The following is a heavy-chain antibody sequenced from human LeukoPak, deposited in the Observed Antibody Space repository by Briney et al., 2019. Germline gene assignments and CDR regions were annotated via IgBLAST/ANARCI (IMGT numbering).Heavy chain of an antibody. CDR3: ARRSVVAAEYGY. J-gene: IGHJ4*02. CDR1: GGSISSYY. Sequence: SETLSLTCTVSGGSISSYYWNWIRQPPGKGLEWIGYIYYSGSTNYNPSLKSRVTISVDTSKNQFSLKLSSVTAADTAVYYCARRSVVAAEYGYWGQGTLVTVSS. V-gene: IGHV4-59*12. D-gene: IGHD2-15*01. CDR2: IYYSGST.